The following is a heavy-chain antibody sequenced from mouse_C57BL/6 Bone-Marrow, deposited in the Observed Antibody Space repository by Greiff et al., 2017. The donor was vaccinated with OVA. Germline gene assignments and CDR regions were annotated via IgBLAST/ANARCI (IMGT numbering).Heavy chain of an antibody. V-gene: IGHV1-26*01. CDR2: INPNNGGT. CDR1: GYTFTDYY. D-gene: IGHD2-2*01. J-gene: IGHJ2*01. CDR3: ARWKGYDKGY. Sequence: VQLQQSGPELVKPGASVKISCKASGYTFTDYYMNWVKQSHGKSLEWIGDINPNNGGTSYNQKFKGKATLTVDKSSSTAYMELRSLTSEDSAVYYCARWKGYDKGYWGQGTTLTVSS.